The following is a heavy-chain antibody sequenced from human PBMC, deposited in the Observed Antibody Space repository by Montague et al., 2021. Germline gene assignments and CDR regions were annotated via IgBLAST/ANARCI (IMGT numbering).Heavy chain of an antibody. D-gene: IGHD3-10*01. CDR1: DFTFSTYA. J-gene: IGHJ4*02. CDR3: AREVAPGSGSNSVDY. Sequence: SLRLSCAASDFTFSTYAMHWVRQVPGKGLEWVAVIWYDGSNKFYADSVKGRFTISRDNSKNTLYLQMNNLRAEDTAMYYCAREVAPGSGSNSVDYWGQGTLVTVSS. CDR2: IWYDGSNK. V-gene: IGHV3-33*01.